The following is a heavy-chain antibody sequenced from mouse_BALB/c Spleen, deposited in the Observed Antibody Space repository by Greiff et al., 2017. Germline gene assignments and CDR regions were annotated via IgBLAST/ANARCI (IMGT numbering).Heavy chain of an antibody. J-gene: IGHJ4*01. V-gene: IGHV1-7*01. CDR1: GYTFTSYW. Sequence: VKLVESGAELAKPGASVKMSCKASGYTFTSYWMHWVKQRPGQGLEWIGYINPSTGYTEYNQKFKDKATLTADKSSSTAYMQLSSLTSEDSAVYYCARGEDYDDAMDYWGQGTSVTVSS. CDR3: ARGEDYDDAMDY. D-gene: IGHD2-4*01. CDR2: INPSTGYT.